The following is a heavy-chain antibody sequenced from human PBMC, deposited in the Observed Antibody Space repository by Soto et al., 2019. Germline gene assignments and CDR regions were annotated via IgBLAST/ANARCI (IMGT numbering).Heavy chain of an antibody. CDR3: ALGTAMDV. CDR2: IMPIVGTA. Sequence: QVQLVQSGAEVKKPGSSVKVSCRASGGTFSSFSINWVRQAPGQGLEWMGGIMPIVGTASYAQKFQGRVTITADGSTSTAHMELSSLRSEDTAVYYCALGTAMDVWGQGTTVTVSS. V-gene: IGHV1-69*01. D-gene: IGHD7-27*01. J-gene: IGHJ6*02. CDR1: GGTFSSFS.